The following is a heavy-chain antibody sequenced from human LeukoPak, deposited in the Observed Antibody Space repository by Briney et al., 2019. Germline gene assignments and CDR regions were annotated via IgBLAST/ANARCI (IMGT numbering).Heavy chain of an antibody. CDR2: ISGAVSP. D-gene: IGHD2-21*02. Sequence: GGSLRLSCAASGFTFRSYSISWVRQAPGNGLESVSLISGAVSPYYADSVKGRFTISRDNSKNTLYLQMNSLRAEDTAVYYCAKEPRHCGGDCFSLLDCWGQGTLVTVSS. CDR1: GFTFRSYS. CDR3: AKEPRHCGGDCFSLLDC. V-gene: IGHV3-23*01. J-gene: IGHJ4*02.